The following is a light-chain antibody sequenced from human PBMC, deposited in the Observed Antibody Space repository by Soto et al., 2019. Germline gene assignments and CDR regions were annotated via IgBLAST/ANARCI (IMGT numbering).Light chain of an antibody. V-gene: IGLV1-47*01. CDR3: AAWDDRLSRVV. Sequence: QSVLTQSPSVSAAPGQKVTISCSGSSSNIGNNYVYWYQRLPGTAPKLLIFRNNQRPSGVPDRFSGSKSDTSASLAISGLRSEDEADYFCAAWDDRLSRVVFGGGTKLTVL. CDR2: RNN. J-gene: IGLJ3*02. CDR1: SSNIGNNY.